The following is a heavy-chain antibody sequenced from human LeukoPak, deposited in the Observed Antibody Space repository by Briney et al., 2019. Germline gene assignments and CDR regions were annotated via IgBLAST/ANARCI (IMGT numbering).Heavy chain of an antibody. J-gene: IGHJ6*02. CDR3: ASGSPFYGMDV. CDR2: IYYSGST. Sequence: NPSETLSLTCTVSGGSISTSSYYWGWIRQPPGKGLEWIGSIYYSGSTYYTPSLKSRVTISLDTSKNQFSLKLSSVTAADTAVYYCASGSPFYGMDVWGQGTTVTVSS. V-gene: IGHV4-39*07. D-gene: IGHD6-25*01. CDR1: GGSISTSSYY.